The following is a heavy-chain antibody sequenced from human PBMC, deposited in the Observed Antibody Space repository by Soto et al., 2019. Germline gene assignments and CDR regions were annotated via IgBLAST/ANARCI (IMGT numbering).Heavy chain of an antibody. V-gene: IGHV1-69*01. CDR3: SISKPYGGGDF. Sequence: QVQLVQSGAEVKKPGSSVRVSCKASGGTLNSYTISWVRQAPGQGLEWMGGIIPVFGTTDYAQKFQGRVTITADQSTGTASLDLFSLRSDDTAIYYCSISKPYGGGDFWGQGTLVTVSS. J-gene: IGHJ4*02. CDR2: IIPVFGTT. D-gene: IGHD2-15*01. CDR1: GGTLNSYT.